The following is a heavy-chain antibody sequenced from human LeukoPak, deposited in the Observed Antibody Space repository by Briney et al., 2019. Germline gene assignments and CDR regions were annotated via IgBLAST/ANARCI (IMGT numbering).Heavy chain of an antibody. D-gene: IGHD4-17*01. Sequence: GGSLRLSCAASGFTFSSYSMNWVRQAPGKGLEWVSSISSSSSYIYYADSVKGRFTISRDNAKNSMYLQMNSLRAEDTAVYYCASTRRDYGDYDSDYWGQGTLATVSS. CDR2: ISSSSSYI. J-gene: IGHJ4*02. CDR3: ASTRRDYGDYDSDY. V-gene: IGHV3-21*01. CDR1: GFTFSSYS.